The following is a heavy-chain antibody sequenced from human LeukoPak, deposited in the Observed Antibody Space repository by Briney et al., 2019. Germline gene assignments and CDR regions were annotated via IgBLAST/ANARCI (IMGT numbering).Heavy chain of an antibody. CDR3: ASVDSSGYAKGFDY. Sequence: SQTLSLTCTVSGGSINSGNYYWSWIRQPAGKGLEWIGRIYTSGSTNYNPSLKSRVTISVDTSKNQFSLKLSSVTAADTAVYFCASVDSSGYAKGFDYWGQGSLVTVSS. J-gene: IGHJ4*02. CDR1: GGSINSGNYY. D-gene: IGHD3-22*01. CDR2: IYTSGST. V-gene: IGHV4-61*02.